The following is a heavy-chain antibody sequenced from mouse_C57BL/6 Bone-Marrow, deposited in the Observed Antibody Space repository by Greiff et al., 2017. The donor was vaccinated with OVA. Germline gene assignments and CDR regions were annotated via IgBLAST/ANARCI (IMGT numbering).Heavy chain of an antibody. Sequence: EVKVVESGGDLVKPGGSLKLSCAASGFTFSSYGMSWVRQTPDKRLEWVATISSGGSYTYYPDSVKGRFTISRDNAKNTLYLQMSSLKSEDTAMYYCARLNWDLAYWGQGTLVTVSA. CDR2: ISSGGSYT. V-gene: IGHV5-6*01. D-gene: IGHD4-1*02. J-gene: IGHJ3*01. CDR3: ARLNWDLAY. CDR1: GFTFSSYG.